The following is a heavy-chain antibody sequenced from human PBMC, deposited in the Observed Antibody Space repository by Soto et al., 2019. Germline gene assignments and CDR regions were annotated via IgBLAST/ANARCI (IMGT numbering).Heavy chain of an antibody. CDR3: ARIPPASSSYDITGFQWYFEL. D-gene: IGHD3-22*01. Sequence: EVQLLESGGGLVQPGGSLRLSCAASGFTFSSYAMSWVSQAPGKGLEWVSGISSGGASTYYADSVKGRFTVSRDKSKKTLFLQMTCLRAEDMALYYCARIPPASSSYDITGFQWYFELWGRGTLVTVSS. CDR2: ISSGGAST. V-gene: IGHV3-23*01. CDR1: GFTFSSYA. J-gene: IGHJ2*01.